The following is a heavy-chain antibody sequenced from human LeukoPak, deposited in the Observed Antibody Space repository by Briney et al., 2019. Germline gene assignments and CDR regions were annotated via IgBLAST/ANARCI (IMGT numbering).Heavy chain of an antibody. CDR1: GFTFSSYS. CDR3: ARDKRAVAGNLLIVY. CDR2: ISSSSSYI. D-gene: IGHD6-19*01. V-gene: IGHV3-21*01. J-gene: IGHJ4*02. Sequence: GGSLRLSCAASGFTFSSYSMNWVRQAAGKGLEWVSSISSSSSYIYYADSVKGRFTISRDNAKNSLYLQMNSLRAEDTAVYYCARDKRAVAGNLLIVYWGEGTLVTVSS.